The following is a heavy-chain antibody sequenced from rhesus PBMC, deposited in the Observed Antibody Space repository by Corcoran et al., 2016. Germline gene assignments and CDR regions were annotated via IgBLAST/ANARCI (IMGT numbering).Heavy chain of an antibody. V-gene: IGHV3S5*01. Sequence: EVQLVETGGGLVQHGGSLRLSCAASGFPFSSYGMSWVRQARGKGVGWGSGIRYTGETTYYADSVKGRFTISKDNSKNTRSLQMNSLRAEDTAVYYCAKDPTDYWGQGVLVTVSS. CDR3: AKDPTDY. CDR2: IRYTGETT. J-gene: IGHJ4*01. CDR1: GFPFSSYG.